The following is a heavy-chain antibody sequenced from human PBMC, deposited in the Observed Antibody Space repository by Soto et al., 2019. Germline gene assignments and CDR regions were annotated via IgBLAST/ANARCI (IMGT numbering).Heavy chain of an antibody. CDR3: VKESRAVSTWRGCYFHY. Sequence: GGSLRLSCAASGFTFSSYAMHWVRQAPGKGLEWVAVISYDGSNKYYADSVKGRFTISRDNSKNTVFLQMNSLRAEDTATYYCVKESRAVSTWRGCYFHYWGQGLLVTGSS. CDR2: ISYDGSNK. J-gene: IGHJ4*02. CDR1: GFTFSSYA. D-gene: IGHD2-2*01. V-gene: IGHV3-30-3*01.